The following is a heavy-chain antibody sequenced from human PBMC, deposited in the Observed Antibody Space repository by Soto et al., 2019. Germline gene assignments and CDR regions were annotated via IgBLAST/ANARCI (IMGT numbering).Heavy chain of an antibody. CDR3: VAYSNYLRYYYGMDV. D-gene: IGHD4-4*01. Sequence: EVQLVESGGGLVQPGRSLRLSCAASGFTFDDSAMHWVRQAPGKGLEWVSGVSWNGGTIGYADSVKGRFTLSRDNAKNTLYLQMNSLRAEDTAVYYCVAYSNYLRYYYGMDVWGQGTTVTVSS. CDR2: VSWNGGTI. CDR1: GFTFDDSA. V-gene: IGHV3-9*01. J-gene: IGHJ6*02.